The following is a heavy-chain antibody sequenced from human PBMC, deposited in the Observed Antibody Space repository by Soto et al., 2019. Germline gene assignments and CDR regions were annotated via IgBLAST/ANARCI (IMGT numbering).Heavy chain of an antibody. CDR2: INYSGST. Sequence: SETLSLTCTVSGGSISSYYWSWIRQPPGKGLEWIGSINYSGSTNYNPSLKSRVTISVDTYKNQFSLKLNSVTAADTAVYYCASHRTYSRYDGTSYYYGMAVSGQGTRVTVAS. J-gene: IGHJ6*02. V-gene: IGHV4-59*01. CDR1: GGSISSYY. CDR3: ASHRTYSRYDGTSYYYGMAV. D-gene: IGHD5-12*01.